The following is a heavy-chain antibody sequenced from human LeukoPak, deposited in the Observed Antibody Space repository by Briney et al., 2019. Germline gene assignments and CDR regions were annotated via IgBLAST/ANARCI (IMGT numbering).Heavy chain of an antibody. V-gene: IGHV4-61*08. CDR2: IYYSGST. J-gene: IGHJ4*02. D-gene: IGHD3-3*01. CDR1: GGSISSGGYY. Sequence: SETLSLTCTVSGGSISSGGYYWSWIRQPPGKGLEWIGYIYYSGSTNYNPSLKSRVTISVDTSKNQFSLKLSSVTAADTAVYYCARGEDYFWSGYRDWGQGTLVTVSS. CDR3: ARGEDYFWSGYRD.